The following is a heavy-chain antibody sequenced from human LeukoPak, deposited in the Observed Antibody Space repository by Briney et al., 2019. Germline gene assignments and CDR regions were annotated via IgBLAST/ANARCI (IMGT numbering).Heavy chain of an antibody. J-gene: IGHJ5*02. D-gene: IGHD5-18*01. V-gene: IGHV4-59*12. Sequence: SETLSLTCTVSGGSISSYYWSWIRQPPGKGLEWIGYIYYSGSTNYNPSLKSRVTISVDTSKNQFSLKLSSVTAADTAVYYCASSVDTAMSFDPWGQGTLVTVSS. CDR2: IYYSGST. CDR3: ASSVDTAMSFDP. CDR1: GGSISSYY.